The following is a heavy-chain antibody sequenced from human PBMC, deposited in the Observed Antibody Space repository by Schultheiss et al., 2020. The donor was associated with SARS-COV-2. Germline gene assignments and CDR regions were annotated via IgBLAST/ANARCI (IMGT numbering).Heavy chain of an antibody. D-gene: IGHD5-12*01. J-gene: IGHJ4*02. CDR2: ISSSSSTI. V-gene: IGHV3-48*02. CDR3: ARDHDWDSGYDAAFDY. Sequence: GESLKISCAASGFTFSSYSMNWVRQAPGKGLEWVSYISSSSSTIYYADSVKGRFTISRDNAKNSLYLQMNSLRDEDTAVYYCARDHDWDSGYDAAFDYWGQGTLVTVSS. CDR1: GFTFSSYS.